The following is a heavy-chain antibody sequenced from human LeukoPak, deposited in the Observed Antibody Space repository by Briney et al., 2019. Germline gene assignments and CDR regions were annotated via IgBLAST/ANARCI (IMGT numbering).Heavy chain of an antibody. V-gene: IGHV1-8*01. Sequence: ASVKVSCKASGYTFTSYDINWVRQATGQGLEWMGWMNPNSGNTGYAQKFQGRVTMTRNTSISTAYMELSSLRSEDTAVYYCARAPLELPYSSSYYYYYMDVWGKGTTVTVSS. CDR1: GYTFTSYD. CDR3: ARAPLELPYSSSYYYYYMDV. J-gene: IGHJ6*03. D-gene: IGHD6-13*01. CDR2: MNPNSGNT.